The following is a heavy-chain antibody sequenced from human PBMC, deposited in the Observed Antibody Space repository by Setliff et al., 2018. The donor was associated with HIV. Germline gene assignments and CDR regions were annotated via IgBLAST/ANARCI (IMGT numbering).Heavy chain of an antibody. CDR2: IHTSTGKP. J-gene: IGHJ4*02. Sequence: ASVKVSCKASGYTFTSYGINWVRQAPGQGPEWMGWIHTSTGKPTYVRDFTGRFVFSLDTSVNTAFLQISDLKTEDTAVYYCARNSPFPPSSGAHFDFWGPGTLVTVSS. CDR3: ARNSPFPPSSGAHFDF. CDR1: GYTFTSYG. V-gene: IGHV7-4-1*02. D-gene: IGHD3-22*01.